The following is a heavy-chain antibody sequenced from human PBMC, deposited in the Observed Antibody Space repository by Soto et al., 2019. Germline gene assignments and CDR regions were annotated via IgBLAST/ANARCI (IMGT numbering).Heavy chain of an antibody. V-gene: IGHV3-30-3*01. CDR2: ISYDGSNK. CDR1: GFTCSSYA. Sequence: QVQLVESGGGVVQPGRSLRLSCAASGFTCSSYAMHWVRQVPGKGLEWLAVISYDGSNKYYADSVKGRFTISRDNSKNTLYLQMNSLRAEDTAVYYCAREARITMVRGVPYGMDVWGQGTTVTVSS. J-gene: IGHJ6*02. CDR3: AREARITMVRGVPYGMDV. D-gene: IGHD3-10*01.